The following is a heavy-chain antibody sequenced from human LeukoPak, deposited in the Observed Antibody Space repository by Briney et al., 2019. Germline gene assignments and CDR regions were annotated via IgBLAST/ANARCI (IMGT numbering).Heavy chain of an antibody. CDR3: ARYYYDSSGYYYFDY. D-gene: IGHD3-22*01. V-gene: IGHV3-11*01. J-gene: IGHJ4*02. CDR2: SSGSGSTI. CDR1: GFNFRDYY. Sequence: PGGSLRLSCAASGFNFRDYYMSWIRQAPGKGLEWVSYSSGSGSTICYVDSVKGRFTISRDNAKNSLSLQMNSLRAEDTAVYFCARYYYDSSGYYYFDYWGQGTLVTVSS.